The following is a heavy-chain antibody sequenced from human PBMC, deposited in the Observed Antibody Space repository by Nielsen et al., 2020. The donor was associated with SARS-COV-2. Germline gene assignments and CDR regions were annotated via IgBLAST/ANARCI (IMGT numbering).Heavy chain of an antibody. J-gene: IGHJ6*02. D-gene: IGHD3-16*02. CDR3: ARALLSPSEYYYYYGMDV. Sequence: GESLKISCAASGFTFSDYYMSWIRQAPGKGLEWVSYISSSSSYTNYADSVKGRFTISRDNAKNSLYLQMNSLSAEDTAVYYCARALLSPSEYYYYYGMDVWGQGTTVTVSS. V-gene: IGHV3-11*05. CDR1: GFTFSDYY. CDR2: ISSSSSYT.